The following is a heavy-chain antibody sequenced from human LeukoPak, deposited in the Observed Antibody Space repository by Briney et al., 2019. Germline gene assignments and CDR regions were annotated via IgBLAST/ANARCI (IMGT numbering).Heavy chain of an antibody. CDR3: ARDSVEDAYYFDY. D-gene: IGHD5/OR15-5a*01. CDR1: GFTFSKHW. Sequence: GGSLRLSCAASGFTFSKHWMSWVRQAPGKGLEWVANIKQDGSEKYYVDSVKGRFTISRDNAKNSLYLQMNSLRAEDTAVYYCARDSVEDAYYFDYWGQGTLVTVSS. V-gene: IGHV3-7*01. J-gene: IGHJ4*02. CDR2: IKQDGSEK.